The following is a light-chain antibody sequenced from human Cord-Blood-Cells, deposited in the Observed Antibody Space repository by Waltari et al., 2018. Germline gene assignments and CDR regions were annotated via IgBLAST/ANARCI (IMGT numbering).Light chain of an antibody. CDR1: QSISSY. CDR2: AAS. Sequence: DIQMTQSPSSLSASVGDRVTITCRASQSISSYLNWYQQKPGKDPKLLIYAASSLQSGVPSRFSGSGSGTDVTLTISSLQPEDFATYYCQQSYSTPLTFGGGTKVEIK. CDR3: QQSYSTPLT. J-gene: IGKJ4*01. V-gene: IGKV1-39*01.